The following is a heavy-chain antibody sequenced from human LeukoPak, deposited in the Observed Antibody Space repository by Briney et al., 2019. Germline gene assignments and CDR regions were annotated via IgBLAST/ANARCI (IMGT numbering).Heavy chain of an antibody. CDR3: ARDRVQEGGYYYYGMDV. J-gene: IGHJ6*02. V-gene: IGHV4-30-4*01. CDR2: IYYSGST. Sequence: SETLSLTCTVSGGSISSGDYYWSWIRRPPGKGLEWIGYIYYSGSTYYNPSLKSRVTISVDTSKNQFSLKLSSVTAADTAVYYCARDRVQEGGYYYYGMDVWGQGTTVTVSS. D-gene: IGHD3-3*01. CDR1: GGSISSGDYY.